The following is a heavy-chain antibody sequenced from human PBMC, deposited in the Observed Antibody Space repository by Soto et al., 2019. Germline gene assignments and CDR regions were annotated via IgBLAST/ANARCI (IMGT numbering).Heavy chain of an antibody. J-gene: IGHJ4*02. Sequence: SETLSLTCTVSGGSIASTSYYWGWIRQPPGKGLEWIGSIYYTGTTYYNPSLKSRVTTSVDTSKNQVSLNLNSVTAADTAVYYCARHEGRSPFPFDYWGQGTLVTVSS. CDR2: IYYTGTT. V-gene: IGHV4-39*01. CDR1: GGSIASTSYY. D-gene: IGHD6-6*01. CDR3: ARHEGRSPFPFDY.